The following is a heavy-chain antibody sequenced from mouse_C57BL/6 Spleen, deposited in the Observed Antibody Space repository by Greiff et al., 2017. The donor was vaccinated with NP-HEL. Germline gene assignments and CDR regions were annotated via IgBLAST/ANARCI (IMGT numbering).Heavy chain of an antibody. V-gene: IGHV5-4*01. CDR2: ISDGGSYT. CDR1: GFTFSSYA. CDR3: AREGGCDYDGAWFAY. Sequence: EVKLVESGGGLVKPGGSLKLSCAASGFTFSSYAMSWVRQTPEKRLEWVATISDGGSYTYYPDNVKGRFPISRANAKNNLYLQMSHLKSEDTAMYYCAREGGCDYDGAWFAYWGKGTLVTVSA. J-gene: IGHJ3*01. D-gene: IGHD2-4*01.